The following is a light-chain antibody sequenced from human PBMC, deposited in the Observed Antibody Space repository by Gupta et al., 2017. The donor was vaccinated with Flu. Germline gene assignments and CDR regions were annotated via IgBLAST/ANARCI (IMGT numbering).Light chain of an antibody. Sequence: GDRVTITCRASQGIRNDLGWFQQKPGKAPKLLIYAASSLQSGVPSRFSGSGSDTDFTLTISSLQPEDFATYYCLQNYNYPRAFGQGTKVEIK. CDR1: QGIRND. V-gene: IGKV1-6*01. J-gene: IGKJ1*01. CDR3: LQNYNYPRA. CDR2: AAS.